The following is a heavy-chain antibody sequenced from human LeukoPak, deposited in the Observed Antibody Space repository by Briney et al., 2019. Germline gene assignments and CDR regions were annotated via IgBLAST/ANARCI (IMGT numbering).Heavy chain of an antibody. V-gene: IGHV3-20*04. Sequence: GGSLRLSCEASGFTFDDYGMSWVRQPPGKGLEWVSGINRNGGSTDYADSVKGRFTISRDNAKNSLYLQMNSLRAEDTALYYCAKGPPSGYYRLDTGLTTGFYDYWGQGTLVTVSS. CDR1: GFTFDDYG. D-gene: IGHD3-22*01. J-gene: IGHJ4*02. CDR3: AKGPPSGYYRLDTGLTTGFYDY. CDR2: INRNGGST.